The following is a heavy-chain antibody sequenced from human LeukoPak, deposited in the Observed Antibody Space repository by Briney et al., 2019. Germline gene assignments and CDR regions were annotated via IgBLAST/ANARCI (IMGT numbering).Heavy chain of an antibody. D-gene: IGHD6-19*01. V-gene: IGHV1-69*13. CDR2: IIPIFGTA. CDR3: ARGRIAVAGYSHFDY. CDR1: GGTFSSYA. J-gene: IGHJ4*02. Sequence: SVKVPCKASGGTFSSYAISWVRQAPGQGLEWMVGIIPIFGTANYAQKFQGRVTITADESASTAYMELSSLRSEDTAVYYCARGRIAVAGYSHFDYWGQGTLVTVSS.